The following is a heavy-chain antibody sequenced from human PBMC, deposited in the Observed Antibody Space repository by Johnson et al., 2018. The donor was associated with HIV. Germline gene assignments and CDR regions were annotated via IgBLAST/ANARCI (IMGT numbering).Heavy chain of an antibody. CDR2: INWNGGST. D-gene: IGHD3-3*01. Sequence: VQLVESGGGVVRPGGSLRLSCAASGFTFDDYGMNWVRQAPGKGLEWVSGINWNGGSTGYADSVKGRFTISRDNAKNSLYLQMNSLRAGDTAVYYCARGGSHITIFGVDINMGAFDIWGQGTLVTLSS. J-gene: IGHJ3*02. V-gene: IGHV3-20*04. CDR1: GFTFDDYG. CDR3: ARGGSHITIFGVDINMGAFDI.